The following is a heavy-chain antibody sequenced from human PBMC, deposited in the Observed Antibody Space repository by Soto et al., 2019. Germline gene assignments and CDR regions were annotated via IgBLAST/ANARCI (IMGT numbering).Heavy chain of an antibody. CDR2: INPNSGGT. Sequence: ASVKVSCKASGYTFTGYYMHWVRQAPGQGLEWMGWINPNSGGTNYAQKFQGRVTMTRDTSISTAYMELSRLRSDDTAVYYCARDKSSVAMVSYYYYYGMDVWGQGTTVTVSS. J-gene: IGHJ6*02. CDR3: ARDKSSVAMVSYYYYYGMDV. CDR1: GYTFTGYY. V-gene: IGHV1-2*02. D-gene: IGHD5-18*01.